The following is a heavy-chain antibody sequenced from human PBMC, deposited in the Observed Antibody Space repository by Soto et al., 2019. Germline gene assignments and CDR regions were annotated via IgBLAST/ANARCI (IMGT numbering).Heavy chain of an antibody. Sequence: SETLSLTCAVYGGSFSGYYWSWIRQPPGKGLEWIGEINHSGSTNYNPSLKSRVTLSVDTSKNQFSVRLNSVTAADTAVYYCAPLSVSLSGPYGIHVWGQGTTVTVSS. CDR2: INHSGST. J-gene: IGHJ6*02. CDR1: GGSFSGYY. CDR3: APLSVSLSGPYGIHV. D-gene: IGHD2-15*01. V-gene: IGHV4-34*01.